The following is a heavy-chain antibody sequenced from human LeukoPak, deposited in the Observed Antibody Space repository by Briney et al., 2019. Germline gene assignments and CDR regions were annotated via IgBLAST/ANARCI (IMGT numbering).Heavy chain of an antibody. CDR3: ARYCSSTKCPFDY. Sequence: SQTLSLTCTVSGGSISSGFYYWSWIRPHPGKGLEWVGYIHHSGTAFYNPSLKSRVTISRDRSKNDFSLRLSAVTDADTAVYYCARYCSSTKCPFDYWGQGTLVTVSS. D-gene: IGHD2-2*01. CDR2: IHHSGTA. V-gene: IGHV4-31*03. J-gene: IGHJ4*02. CDR1: GGSISSGFYY.